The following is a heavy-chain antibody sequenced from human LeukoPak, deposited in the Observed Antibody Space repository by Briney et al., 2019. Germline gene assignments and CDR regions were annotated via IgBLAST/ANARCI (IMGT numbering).Heavy chain of an antibody. CDR3: AIGETGTDSDY. V-gene: IGHV1-69*01. J-gene: IGHJ4*02. CDR2: IIPIFGTA. CDR1: GGTFSTYA. D-gene: IGHD1-1*01. Sequence: SAKISCKTSGGTFSTYAISWVRQAPGQRLVWMGGIIPIFGTANYAQKFQGRVTITADESRSTAYMELSSLRSEDTAVYYCAIGETGTDSDYWGQRTLVTVSS.